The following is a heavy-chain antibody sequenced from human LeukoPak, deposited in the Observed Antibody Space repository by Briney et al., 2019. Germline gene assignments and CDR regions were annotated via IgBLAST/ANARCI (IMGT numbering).Heavy chain of an antibody. Sequence: SETLSLTCAVYGGSFSGFYWSWIRQPPGKGREWIGEINHSGSTNYNPSLKSRVTISVDTSKNQFSLKLSSVTAADTAVYYCARVSSSWYQDWYFDLWGRGTLVTVSS. V-gene: IGHV4-34*01. D-gene: IGHD6-13*01. CDR3: ARVSSSWYQDWYFDL. J-gene: IGHJ2*01. CDR2: INHSGST. CDR1: GGSFSGFY.